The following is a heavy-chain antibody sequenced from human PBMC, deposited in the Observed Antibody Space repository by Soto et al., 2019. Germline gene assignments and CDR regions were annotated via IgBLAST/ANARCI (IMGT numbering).Heavy chain of an antibody. V-gene: IGHV3-30*03. J-gene: IGHJ4*02. CDR1: GFTVSTYG. CDR3: TGEVASGY. CDR2: ISRDGGTK. D-gene: IGHD2-8*02. Sequence: QVQLVESGGGVVQPGRSLRLSCAVSGFTVSTYGMHWVRQAPGKGLEWVAVISRDGGTKYYADSVKGRFTISKDNSRNTLFLEMNNVRGDDMAVYYCTGEVASGYWGQGTLVTVSS.